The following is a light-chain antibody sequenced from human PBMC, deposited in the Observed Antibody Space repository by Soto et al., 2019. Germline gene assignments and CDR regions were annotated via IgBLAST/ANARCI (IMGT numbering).Light chain of an antibody. CDR2: AAS. Sequence: IQMTQSPSSLSASVGDRVTITCRASQTISTYLNWYQQKPGKGPNLLIYAASSLQRGVPSRFSGSGSGRDFVLTISSLQPEDSATYYCQQSYGTPWTFGQGTKVDI. J-gene: IGKJ1*01. CDR3: QQSYGTPWT. CDR1: QTISTY. V-gene: IGKV1-39*01.